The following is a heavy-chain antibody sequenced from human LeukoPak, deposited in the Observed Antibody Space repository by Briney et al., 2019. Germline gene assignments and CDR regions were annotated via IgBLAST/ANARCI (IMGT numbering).Heavy chain of an antibody. CDR1: GYSFNNHS. Sequence: ASVKVSCKASGYSFNNHSLSWVRQAPGQGLEWVGWVGAGNGDTHYAQKLQGRVTMTTDTSTNTAYMDLRSLRSDDTAVYYCARASSPYNWYFDLWGRGTLVTVSS. CDR2: VGAGNGDT. CDR3: ARASSPYNWYFDL. D-gene: IGHD4-11*01. V-gene: IGHV1-18*01. J-gene: IGHJ2*01.